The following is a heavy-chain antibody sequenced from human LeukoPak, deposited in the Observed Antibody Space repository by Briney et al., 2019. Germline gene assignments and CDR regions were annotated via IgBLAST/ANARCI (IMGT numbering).Heavy chain of an antibody. CDR2: IYHSGST. CDR1: GGSISSGGYY. CDR3: ARAAGDLGYSSSWSNWFDP. J-gene: IGHJ5*02. Sequence: SQTLSLTCTVSGGSISSGGYYWSWIRQPPGKGLEWIGYIYHSGSTYYNPSLKSRVTISVDTSKNQFSLKLSSVTAADTAVYYCARAAGDLGYSSSWSNWFDPWGQGTLVTVSS. D-gene: IGHD6-13*01. V-gene: IGHV4-30-2*01.